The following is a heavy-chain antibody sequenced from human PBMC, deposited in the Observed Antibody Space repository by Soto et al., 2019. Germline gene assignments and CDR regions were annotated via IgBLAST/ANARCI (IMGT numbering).Heavy chain of an antibody. V-gene: IGHV3-23*01. CDR3: AKDQGGPPYYYDSSGYYPFDY. CDR1: GFTFSSYA. Sequence: GGSLRLSCAASGFTFSSYAMSWVRQAPGKGLEWVSAISGSGGSTYYADSVKGRFTISRDNSKNTLYLQMNSLRAEDTAVYYCAKDQGGPPYYYDSSGYYPFDYWGQGTLVTVSS. D-gene: IGHD3-22*01. CDR2: ISGSGGST. J-gene: IGHJ4*02.